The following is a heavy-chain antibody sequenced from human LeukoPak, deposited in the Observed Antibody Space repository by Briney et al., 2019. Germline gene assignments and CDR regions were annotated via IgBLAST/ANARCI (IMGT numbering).Heavy chain of an antibody. V-gene: IGHV3-23*01. CDR1: GFTFSSYA. Sequence: GGSLRLSCAASGFTFSSYAMSWVRQAPGKGLEWVSAISKSGGNTYYADSVKGRFTISRDNSKNTQYLQMNSLRAEDTAVYYCATSWGPDTSTSRWGRDGVDVWGQGTTVTVSS. CDR3: ATSWGPDTSTSRWGRDGVDV. CDR2: ISKSGGNT. J-gene: IGHJ6*02. D-gene: IGHD3-16*01.